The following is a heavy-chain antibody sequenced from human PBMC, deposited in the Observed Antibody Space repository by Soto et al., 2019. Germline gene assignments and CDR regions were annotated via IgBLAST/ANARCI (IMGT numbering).Heavy chain of an antibody. J-gene: IGHJ4*02. D-gene: IGHD3-22*01. V-gene: IGHV4-31*03. Sequence: QVQLQESGPGLVKPSQTLSLTCTVSGGSISSGGYYWSWIRQHPGKGLEWIGYIYYSGSTYYNPSLRSRVTISVDTPKNQFSLRLSSVTAADTAVYYCARGSYYDSSGYYDYWGQGTLVTVSS. CDR2: IYYSGST. CDR1: GGSISSGGYY. CDR3: ARGSYYDSSGYYDY.